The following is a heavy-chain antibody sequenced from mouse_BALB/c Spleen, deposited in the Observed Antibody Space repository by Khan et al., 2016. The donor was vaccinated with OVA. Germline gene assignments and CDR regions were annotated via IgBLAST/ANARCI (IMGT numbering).Heavy chain of an antibody. Sequence: EVQLQESGPGLVKPSQSLSLTCSVTGYSITSGYYWNWIRQFPGNKLEWMGYISYDGNNDYTPSLKNRISITRDTSQNQFFMKLNSVTTEDTATYYCARVEDGSSYPAWFSYWGQGALVTVSA. CDR2: ISYDGNN. V-gene: IGHV3-6*02. CDR3: ARVEDGSSYPAWFSY. D-gene: IGHD1-1*01. CDR1: GYSITSGYY. J-gene: IGHJ3*01.